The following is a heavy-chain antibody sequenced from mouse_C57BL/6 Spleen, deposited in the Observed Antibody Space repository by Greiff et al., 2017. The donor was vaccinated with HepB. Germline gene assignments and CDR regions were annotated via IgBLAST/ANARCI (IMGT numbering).Heavy chain of an antibody. CDR1: GFNIKDYY. Sequence: VQLKQSGAELVRPGVSLKLSCTASGFNIKDYYMHWVKQRPEQGLEWIGRIDPEDGDTEYAPKFQGKATMTADTSSNTAYLQLSSLTSEDTAVYYCTTRVYYYGSSYNWYFDVWGTGTTVTVSS. J-gene: IGHJ1*03. V-gene: IGHV14-1*01. CDR2: IDPEDGDT. D-gene: IGHD1-1*01. CDR3: TTRVYYYGSSYNWYFDV.